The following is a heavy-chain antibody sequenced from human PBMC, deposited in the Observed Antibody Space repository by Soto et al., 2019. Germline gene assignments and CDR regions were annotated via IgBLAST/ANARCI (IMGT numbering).Heavy chain of an antibody. J-gene: IGHJ5*02. CDR1: GYTFTSYG. CDR2: INAANGDT. Sequence: ASVKVSCKASGYTFTSYGIHWVRQAPGQRLEWMGWINAANGDTKYSPKFQGRVTITRDTSASTAYMELSSLRSEDTAVYYCVRRHVSATGIDWFDPWGQGTLVTVAS. V-gene: IGHV1-3*01. D-gene: IGHD6-13*01. CDR3: VRRHVSATGIDWFDP.